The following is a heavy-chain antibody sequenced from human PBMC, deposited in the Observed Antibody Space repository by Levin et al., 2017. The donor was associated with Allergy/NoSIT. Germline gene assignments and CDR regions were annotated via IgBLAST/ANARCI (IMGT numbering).Heavy chain of an antibody. CDR2: LYSGGST. J-gene: IGHJ4*02. Sequence: PGGSLRLSCAASGFTVSGNSMSWVRQAPGKGLEWVSVLYSGGSTYYTDSVNGRFTISRDNSKNTLYLQINSLRAEDTAVYYCASSSSGYYYLTNWGQGTLVTVSS. CDR1: GFTVSGNS. V-gene: IGHV3-53*01. D-gene: IGHD3-22*01. CDR3: ASSSSGYYYLTN.